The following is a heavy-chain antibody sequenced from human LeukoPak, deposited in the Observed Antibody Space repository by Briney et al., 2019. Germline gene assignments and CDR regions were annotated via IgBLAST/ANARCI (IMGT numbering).Heavy chain of an antibody. CDR1: GFTFSNYC. J-gene: IGHJ3*02. Sequence: PGGSLRLSCAAYGFTFSNYCMNWVRQAPGKGLEWVANIKADGSEKYYVDSVKGRFTISRDNAKNSLYLQMNSLRAEDTALYYCARDSSAFDIWGQGTMVTVSS. V-gene: IGHV3-7*03. CDR2: IKADGSEK. CDR3: ARDSSAFDI.